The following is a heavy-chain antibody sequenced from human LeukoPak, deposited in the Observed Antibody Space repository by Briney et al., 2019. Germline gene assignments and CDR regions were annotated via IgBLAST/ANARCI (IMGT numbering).Heavy chain of an antibody. V-gene: IGHV1-8*01. CDR2: MNPNSGNT. Sequence: ASVKVSCKASGYTFTSYDINWVRQATGQGLEWMGWMNPNSGNTGYAQKFQGRVTMTRNTSISTAYMELSRLRSDDTAVYYCARVVTGTTDYGYWGQGTLVTVSS. D-gene: IGHD1-1*01. J-gene: IGHJ4*02. CDR3: ARVVTGTTDYGY. CDR1: GYTFTSYD.